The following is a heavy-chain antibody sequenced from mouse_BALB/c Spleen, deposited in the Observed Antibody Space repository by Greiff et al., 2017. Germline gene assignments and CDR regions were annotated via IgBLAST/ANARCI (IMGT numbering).Heavy chain of an antibody. V-gene: IGHV2-9*02. J-gene: IGHJ1*01. CDR1: GFSLTSYG. CDR2: IWAGGST. Sequence: VKLMESGPGLVAPSQSLSITCTVSGFSLTSYGVHWVRQPPGKGLEWLGVIWAGGSTNYNSALMSRLSISKDNSKSQVFLKMNSLQTDDTAMYYCAREGITTVVAPRYFDVWGAGTTVTVSS. D-gene: IGHD1-1*01. CDR3: AREGITTVVAPRYFDV.